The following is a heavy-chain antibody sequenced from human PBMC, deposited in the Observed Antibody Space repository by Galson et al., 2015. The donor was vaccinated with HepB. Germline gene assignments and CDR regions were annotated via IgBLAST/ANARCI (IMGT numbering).Heavy chain of an antibody. Sequence: SVKVSCKASGYTFTNYFLHWVRQAPGQGLEWLGWVSAYNLNTKYAQNLQGRVTMITDTSTSTAYMELRSLRSDDTAVYYCARDRYDFWSGYYLDVWGQGTTVTVSS. J-gene: IGHJ6*02. CDR1: GYTFTNYF. CDR3: ARDRYDFWSGYYLDV. D-gene: IGHD3-3*01. CDR2: VSAYNLNT. V-gene: IGHV1-18*04.